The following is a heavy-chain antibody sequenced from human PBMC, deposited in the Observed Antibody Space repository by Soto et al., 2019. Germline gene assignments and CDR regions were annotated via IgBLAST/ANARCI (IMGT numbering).Heavy chain of an antibody. CDR2: IGASGGST. CDR1: GFRFSTYV. V-gene: IGHV3-23*01. J-gene: IGHJ3*02. D-gene: IGHD3-3*01. Sequence: GVLRLSCAASGFRFSTYVMNWVRQAPGKGLEWVSSIGASGGSTDYADSVKGRFTISRDNSKNTLYLQMDSLRAEDTAIYFCAKSRASFGVVPGDTFGVVPDDAFDIWGQGTMVTVSS. CDR3: AKSRASFGVVPGDTFGVVPDDAFDI.